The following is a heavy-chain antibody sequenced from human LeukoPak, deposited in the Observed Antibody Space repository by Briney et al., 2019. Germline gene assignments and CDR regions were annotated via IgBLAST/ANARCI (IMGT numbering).Heavy chain of an antibody. CDR3: ARANYGGNVYDY. Sequence: GGSLRLSCAASGFXFNNYWIHWVRQAPGKGLVWVSHINTDGSSTSYADSVKGRFTISRDNAKNTLYLQMNSLRAEDTAVYFCARANYGGNVYDYWGQGTLVTVSS. D-gene: IGHD4-23*01. CDR2: INTDGSST. CDR1: GFXFNNYW. J-gene: IGHJ4*02. V-gene: IGHV3-74*01.